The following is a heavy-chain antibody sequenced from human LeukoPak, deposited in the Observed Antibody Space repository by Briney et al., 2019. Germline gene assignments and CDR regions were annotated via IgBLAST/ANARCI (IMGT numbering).Heavy chain of an antibody. CDR2: ISSSGAAI. V-gene: IGHV3-11*01. D-gene: IGHD2-15*01. J-gene: IGHJ3*02. Sequence: GGSLRLSCAASGFTFSSSAMSWIRQAPGKGLEWVSYISSSGAAIFYADSVKGRFTISRDNAKNSLYLQVNSLRAEDTAVYYCARVVYCSGGSCHIFAFDIWGQGTMVTVSS. CDR1: GFTFSSSA. CDR3: ARVVYCSGGSCHIFAFDI.